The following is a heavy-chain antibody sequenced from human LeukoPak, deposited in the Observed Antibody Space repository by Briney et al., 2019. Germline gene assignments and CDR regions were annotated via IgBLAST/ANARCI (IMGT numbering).Heavy chain of an antibody. V-gene: IGHV4-34*01. CDR2: INHSGST. D-gene: IGHD3-22*01. CDR1: GGSFSGYY. Sequence: SETLSLTCAVNGGSFSGYYWSWIRQPPGKGLEWIGEINHSGSTNYNPSLKSRVTISVDTSKNQFSLKLSSVTAADTAVYYCARSANYYDSSGYYYPYYFDYWGQGTLVTVSS. CDR3: ARSANYYDSSGYYYPYYFDY. J-gene: IGHJ4*02.